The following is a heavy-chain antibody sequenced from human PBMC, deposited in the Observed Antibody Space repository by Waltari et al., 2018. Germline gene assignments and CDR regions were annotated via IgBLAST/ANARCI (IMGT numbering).Heavy chain of an antibody. Sequence: QVQLQESGPGLVKPSQTLSLTCSVSGGSISSGEDYWSWIRQSPGKGLEGVGYSYYKGGRSYDKPSLKSRVTLSVDTSKNQFSLKLSSVTAADTAVYYCARRGLGYCGGGGCFGWFDPWGQGTLVTVSS. CDR1: GGSISSGEDY. CDR2: SYYKGGRS. D-gene: IGHD2-15*01. J-gene: IGHJ5*02. V-gene: IGHV4-30-4*01. CDR3: ARRGLGYCGGGGCFGWFDP.